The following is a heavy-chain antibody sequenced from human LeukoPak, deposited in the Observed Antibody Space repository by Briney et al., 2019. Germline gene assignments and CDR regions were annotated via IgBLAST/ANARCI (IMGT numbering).Heavy chain of an antibody. J-gene: IGHJ3*02. CDR1: GFTFSSFW. Sequence: GGSLRLSRAVSGFTFSSFWMSWVRQAPGKGLEWVASIKQDGSEIQDVDSGKGRFTISRDNAKNSLYLQMNSLRVEDTAVYYCARVAVTATGAFDIWGQGTMVTVSS. V-gene: IGHV3-7*04. CDR2: IKQDGSEI. CDR3: ARVAVTATGAFDI. D-gene: IGHD6-19*01.